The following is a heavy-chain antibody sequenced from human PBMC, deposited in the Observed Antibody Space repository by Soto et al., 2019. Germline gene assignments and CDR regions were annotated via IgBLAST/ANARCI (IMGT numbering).Heavy chain of an antibody. CDR1: GYTFTNYD. CDR2: MNPDSGDT. J-gene: IGHJ4*02. V-gene: IGHV1-8*01. Sequence: QVQLVQSGAEVKEPGASVKVSCKASGYTFTNYDINWVRQATGQGPEWMGWMNPDSGDTGYVTNVQGRVTMSRSTYISTAYMDLSDLRSEDTAVYYCARSRGGTVVHFDSWGQGTLVTVSS. D-gene: IGHD3-10*01. CDR3: ARSRGGTVVHFDS.